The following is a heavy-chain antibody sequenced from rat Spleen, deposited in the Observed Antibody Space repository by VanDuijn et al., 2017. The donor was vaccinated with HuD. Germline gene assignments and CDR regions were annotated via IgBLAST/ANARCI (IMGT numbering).Heavy chain of an antibody. CDR2: ISPSGGTT. Sequence: EVQLVESGGGLVQPGRSLTLSCAASGFTFSDYDMAWVRQAPTKGLEWVASISPSGGTTYYRDSVKGRFTISRDNTKSTLYLQMDSLRSEDTATYYCARLPYYYDGSYYYYFDYWGQGVMVTVSS. J-gene: IGHJ2*01. D-gene: IGHD1-12*02. V-gene: IGHV5-25*01. CDR3: ARLPYYYDGSYYYYFDY. CDR1: GFTFSDYD.